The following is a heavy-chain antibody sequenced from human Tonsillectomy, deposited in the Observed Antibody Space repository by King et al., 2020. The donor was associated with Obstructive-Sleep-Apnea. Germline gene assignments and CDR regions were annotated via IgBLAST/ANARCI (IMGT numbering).Heavy chain of an antibody. CDR2: ISSSWST. D-gene: IGHD1-26*01. J-gene: IGHJ4*02. CDR1: GGSIRSGGYY. CDR3: ARAGSWETVPDFDY. V-gene: IGHV4-31*03. Sequence: VQLQDSGPVLVKPSQTLSLTCTVSGGSIRSGGYYWSWIVQHPVKGLEWIGYISSSWSTYYNLSLKRRVTLSVDTSKNQFSLKLSSVTAADTAVYYCARAGSWETVPDFDYWGQGTLVTVSS.